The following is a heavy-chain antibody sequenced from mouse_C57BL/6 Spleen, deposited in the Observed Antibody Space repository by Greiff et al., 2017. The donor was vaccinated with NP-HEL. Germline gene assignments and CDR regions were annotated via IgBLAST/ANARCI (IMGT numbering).Heavy chain of an antibody. J-gene: IGHJ3*01. D-gene: IGHD1-1*01. CDR1: GFTFSDYG. V-gene: IGHV5-17*01. CDR2: ISSGSSTI. Sequence: EVQGVESGGGLVKPGGSLKLSCAASGFTFSDYGMHWVRQAPEKGLEWVAYISSGSSTIYYADTVKGRFTISRDNAKNTLFLQMTSLRSEDTAMYYCARPWDYYGWFAYWGQGTLVTVSA. CDR3: ARPWDYYGWFAY.